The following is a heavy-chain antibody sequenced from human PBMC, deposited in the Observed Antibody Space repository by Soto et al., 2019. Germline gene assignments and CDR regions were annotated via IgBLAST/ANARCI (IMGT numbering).Heavy chain of an antibody. CDR3: ARDRATTVVTPSFPKPQIINWFDP. D-gene: IGHD4-17*01. Sequence: SETLSLTCAVYGGSFSGYCWSWIRQPPGKGLEWIGEINHSGSTNYNPSLKSRVTISVDTSKNQFSLKLSSVTAADTAVYYCARDRATTVVTPSFPKPQIINWFDPWGQGTLVTVSS. CDR2: INHSGST. J-gene: IGHJ5*02. V-gene: IGHV4-34*01. CDR1: GGSFSGYC.